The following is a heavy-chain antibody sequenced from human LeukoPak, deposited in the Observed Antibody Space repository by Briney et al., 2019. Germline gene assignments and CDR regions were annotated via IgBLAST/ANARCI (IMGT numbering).Heavy chain of an antibody. J-gene: IGHJ6*03. Sequence: GESLKISCKGSGYRFTSYWIAWVRQMPGKGLEWMGIINPGGSLTTYSPSFRGQVTISADESITTAYLQWSSLKASDTAMYYCARGPSYYYMDVWGKGTTVTVSS. CDR2: INPGGSLT. CDR3: ARGPSYYYMDV. V-gene: IGHV5-51*01. CDR1: GYRFTSYW.